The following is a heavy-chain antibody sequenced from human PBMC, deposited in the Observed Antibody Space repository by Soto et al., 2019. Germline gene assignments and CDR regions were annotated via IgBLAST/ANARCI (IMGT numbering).Heavy chain of an antibody. J-gene: IGHJ5*02. CDR3: ARDPGYCSSTSCRNWFDP. CDR1: GFTFSSYW. CDR2: INSDGSST. Sequence: GGSLRLSCAASGFTFSSYWMHWVRQAPGKGLVWVSRINSDGSSTSYADSVKGRFTISRDNAKNTLYLQMNSLRAEDTAVYYCARDPGYCSSTSCRNWFDPWGQGTLVTVSS. D-gene: IGHD2-2*01. V-gene: IGHV3-74*01.